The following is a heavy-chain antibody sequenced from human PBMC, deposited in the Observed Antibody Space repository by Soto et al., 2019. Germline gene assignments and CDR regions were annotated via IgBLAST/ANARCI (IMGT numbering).Heavy chain of an antibody. V-gene: IGHV3-23*01. CDR3: AKALPNYDFWSGSSPREYYFDY. CDR2: ISNSGGST. J-gene: IGHJ4*02. D-gene: IGHD3-3*01. CDR1: GFTFSTYA. Sequence: GGSLRLSCAASGFTFSTYAMSWVRQAPGKGLEWVSSISNSGGSTYYADSVKGRFTISRDNSKDTLYLQMNSLRAEDTAVYYCAKALPNYDFWSGSSPREYYFDYWGQGSLVTVSS.